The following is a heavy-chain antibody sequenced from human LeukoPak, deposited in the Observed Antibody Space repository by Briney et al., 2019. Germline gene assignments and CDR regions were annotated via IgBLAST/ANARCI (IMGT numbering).Heavy chain of an antibody. CDR3: ATPRELANYYYYGMDV. Sequence: GASVEVSFKASGYTFTGYYMHWVRQAPGQGLEWMGWINPNSGGTNYAQKFQGRVTMTRDTSISTAYMELSRLRSDDTAVYYCATPRELANYYYYGMDVWGQGTTVTVSS. CDR1: GYTFTGYY. D-gene: IGHD1-26*01. CDR2: INPNSGGT. J-gene: IGHJ6*02. V-gene: IGHV1-2*02.